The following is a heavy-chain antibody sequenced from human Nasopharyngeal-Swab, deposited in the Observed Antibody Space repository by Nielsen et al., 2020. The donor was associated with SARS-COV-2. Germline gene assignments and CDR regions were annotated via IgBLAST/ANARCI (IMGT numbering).Heavy chain of an antibody. V-gene: IGHV3-21*01. D-gene: IGHD4-11*01. CDR3: ARWDYSNYDLDY. J-gene: IGHJ4*02. Sequence: GGSLRLSCAASGFTFSGYSMNWVRQAPGKGLEWVSSISSSSSYIYYADSVKGRFTISRDNAKNSLYLQMNSLRAEDTAVYYCARWDYSNYDLDYWGQGTLVTVSS. CDR2: ISSSSSYI. CDR1: GFTFSGYS.